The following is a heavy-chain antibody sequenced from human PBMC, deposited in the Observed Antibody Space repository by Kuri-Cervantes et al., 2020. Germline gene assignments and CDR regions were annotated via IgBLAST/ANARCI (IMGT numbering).Heavy chain of an antibody. CDR1: GFTFNSYW. V-gene: IGHV3-7*01. CDR2: IEQYGSEK. CDR3: ARMFPTAFCGGDCYFDF. Sequence: GESLKISCAASGFTFNSYWMSWVRQAPGKGLEWVANIEQYGSEKYYVDSVKGRFTISRDNAKNSLYLQMNSLRAEDTALYYCARMFPTAFCGGDCYFDFWGQGTLVTVSS. J-gene: IGHJ4*02. D-gene: IGHD2-21*02.